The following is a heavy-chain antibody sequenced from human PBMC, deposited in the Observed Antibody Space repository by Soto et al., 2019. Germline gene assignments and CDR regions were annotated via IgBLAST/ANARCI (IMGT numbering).Heavy chain of an antibody. Sequence: QVQLVESGGGLVKPGGSVRLSCAASGFTFSDYYMSWIRQAPGKGLEWVSYISSSGSTIYYADSVKGRFTISRDNAKNSLYLQMNSLRAEDTAVYYCARAKLTPRLHYYGMDVWGQGTTVTVSS. CDR2: ISSSGSTI. D-gene: IGHD1-26*01. CDR3: ARAKLTPRLHYYGMDV. V-gene: IGHV3-11*01. CDR1: GFTFSDYY. J-gene: IGHJ6*02.